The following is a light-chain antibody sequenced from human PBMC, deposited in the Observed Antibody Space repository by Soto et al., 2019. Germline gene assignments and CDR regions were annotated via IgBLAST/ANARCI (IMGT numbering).Light chain of an antibody. CDR3: RSYAGSDNFEV. CDR2: EVT. CDR1: RSDVGDYNY. J-gene: IGLJ2*01. V-gene: IGLV2-8*01. Sequence: QSALTQPPSASGSPGQSVTISCTGTRSDVGDYNYVSWYQQHPGKAPKLLIYEVTKRPSGVPDRFSGSKSANTASLTVSGLQAEDEADYYCRSYAGSDNFEVFGGGTKLTVL.